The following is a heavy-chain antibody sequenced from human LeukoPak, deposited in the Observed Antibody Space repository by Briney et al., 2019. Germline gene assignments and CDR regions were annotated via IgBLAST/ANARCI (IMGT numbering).Heavy chain of an antibody. CDR1: GGSISTYY. V-gene: IGHV4-59*01. CDR3: ARASYYDYVWGSYRTDAFDI. CDR2: IYYSGST. D-gene: IGHD3-16*02. Sequence: SETLSLTCTLSGGSISTYYWSWVRQPPGKGLEWIGYIYYSGSTNYNPSLKSRVTISVDTSKNQFSLKLSSVTAADTAVYYCARASYYDYVWGSYRTDAFDIWGQGTMVTVSS. J-gene: IGHJ3*02.